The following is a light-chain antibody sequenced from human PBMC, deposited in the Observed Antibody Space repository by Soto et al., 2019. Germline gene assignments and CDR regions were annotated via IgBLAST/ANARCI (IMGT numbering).Light chain of an antibody. CDR2: GAS. V-gene: IGKV3-20*01. J-gene: IGKJ4*01. CDR1: QSVSSSY. Sequence: EIVLTQSPGTLSLSPGERATLSCRASQSVSSSYLAWYQQKPGQAARLLIYGASSRATGIPDRFSGSGSGTDFTLTISRLEPEDFAVYYCQHYGSLVLTFGGGTKVEIK. CDR3: QHYGSLVLT.